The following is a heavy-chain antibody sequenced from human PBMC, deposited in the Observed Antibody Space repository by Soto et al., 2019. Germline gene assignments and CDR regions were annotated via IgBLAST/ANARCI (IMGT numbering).Heavy chain of an antibody. CDR2: IIPILGET. D-gene: IGHD3-16*01. V-gene: IGHV1-69*08. CDR3: ARGLGGRMDD. J-gene: IGHJ6*02. Sequence: QVQLVQSGAEVKKPGSSVRVSCKASGTIFSSYTISWVRQAPGQGLEWMGRIIPILGETNSAQRFQDRVTLTADQSTKTPYMELNRRRLEDTAVYYCARGLGGRMDDWGQGTTVTVSS. CDR1: GTIFSSYT.